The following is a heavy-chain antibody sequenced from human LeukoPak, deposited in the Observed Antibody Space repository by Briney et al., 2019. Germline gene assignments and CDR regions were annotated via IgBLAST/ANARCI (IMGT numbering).Heavy chain of an antibody. CDR2: IIPIFGTA. CDR3: ARDAHPYYYDSTSDY. Sequence: GASVKVSCKASGGTFSSYAISWVRQAPGQGLEWMGGIIPIFGTANYAQKFQGRVTITADESTSTAYMELSSLRSEDTAVYYCARDAHPYYYDSTSDYWGQGTLVTVSS. J-gene: IGHJ4*02. D-gene: IGHD3-22*01. CDR1: GGTFSSYA. V-gene: IGHV1-69*13.